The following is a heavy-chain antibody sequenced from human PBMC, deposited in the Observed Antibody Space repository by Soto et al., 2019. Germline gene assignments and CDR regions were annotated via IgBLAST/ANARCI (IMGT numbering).Heavy chain of an antibody. D-gene: IGHD7-27*01. J-gene: IGHJ4*02. CDR3: ARPGRDWGALHY. Sequence: GSTNYNPSLQSRVTISVDTSKNQFSLKMNSVTAADTAVYYCARPGRDWGALHYWDQGTLVTVSS. V-gene: IGHV4-59*08. CDR2: GST.